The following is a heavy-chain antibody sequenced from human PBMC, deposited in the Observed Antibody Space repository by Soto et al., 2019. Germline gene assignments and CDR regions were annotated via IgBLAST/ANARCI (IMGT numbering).Heavy chain of an antibody. CDR3: ASFEGYCSSTSCYTGYYGMDV. CDR2: FDPEDGET. V-gene: IGHV1-24*01. D-gene: IGHD2-2*02. CDR1: GYTLTELS. J-gene: IGHJ6*02. Sequence: ASVKVSCKVSGYTLTELSMHWVRQAPGKGLEWMGGFDPEDGETIYAQKFQGRVTMTEDTSTDTAYMELSSLRSEDTAVYYCASFEGYCSSTSCYTGYYGMDVWGQGATVTVSS.